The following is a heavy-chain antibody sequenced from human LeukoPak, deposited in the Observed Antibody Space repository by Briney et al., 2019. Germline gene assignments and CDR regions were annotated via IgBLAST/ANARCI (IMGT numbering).Heavy chain of an antibody. CDR1: GGSISSYY. CDR2: IYYSGST. Sequence: SETLSLTCTVSGGSISSYYWSWIRQPPGKGLEWIGYIYYSGSTNYNPSLKSRATISVDTSKNQFSLKLSSVTAADTAVYYCARRGYSSGWYWEDYWGQGTLVTVSS. J-gene: IGHJ4*02. V-gene: IGHV4-59*08. D-gene: IGHD6-19*01. CDR3: ARRGYSSGWYWEDY.